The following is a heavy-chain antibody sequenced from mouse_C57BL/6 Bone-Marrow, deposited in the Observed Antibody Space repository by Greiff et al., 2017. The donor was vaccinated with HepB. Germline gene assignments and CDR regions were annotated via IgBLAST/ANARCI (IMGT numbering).Heavy chain of an antibody. V-gene: IGHV3-6*01. Sequence: DVKLQESGPGLVKPSQSLSLTCSVTGYSITSGYYWNWIRQFPGNKLEWMGYISYDGSNNYNPSLKNRISITRDTSKNQFFLKLNSVTTEDTATYYCAREDGNYDTYWGQGTLVTVSA. CDR1: GYSITSGYY. CDR2: ISYDGSN. CDR3: AREDGNYDTY. D-gene: IGHD2-1*01. J-gene: IGHJ3*01.